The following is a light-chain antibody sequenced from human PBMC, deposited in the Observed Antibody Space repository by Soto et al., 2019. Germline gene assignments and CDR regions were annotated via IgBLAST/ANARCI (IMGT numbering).Light chain of an antibody. Sequence: EIVMTQSPATLSVSPGERATLSCRASQSVSSNLAWYQQKPGQAPRLLMYLASTRATGIPARFSGSGSGTDFTLTISSLQSEDFAVYYCQQYNNRPYPFGQGTKLEIK. V-gene: IGKV3-15*01. CDR1: QSVSSN. CDR3: QQYNNRPYP. J-gene: IGKJ2*01. CDR2: LAS.